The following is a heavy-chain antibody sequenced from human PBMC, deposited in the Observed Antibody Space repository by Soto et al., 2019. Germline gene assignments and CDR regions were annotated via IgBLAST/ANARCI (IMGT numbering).Heavy chain of an antibody. Sequence: PGGSLRRSGAASGFTLSTFAMSWVRQAPGKGLEWVSAITSSGGDTYYADSVRGRFTISRDHSRNTLYLQMTSLRAEDTALYYCAKGVSLGSYYYMDVWGKGTTVPVSS. CDR3: AKGVSLGSYYYMDV. CDR2: ITSSGGDT. V-gene: IGHV3-23*01. J-gene: IGHJ6*03. CDR1: GFTLSTFA. D-gene: IGHD3-16*01.